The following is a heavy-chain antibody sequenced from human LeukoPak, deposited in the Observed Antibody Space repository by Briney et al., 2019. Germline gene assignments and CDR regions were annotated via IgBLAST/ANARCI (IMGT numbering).Heavy chain of an antibody. CDR3: ARDYDSGTYYINY. Sequence: PGGSLRLSCAASGYTFSSYGMHWVRQAPGTGREGGAFIRYDGSNKYYADSVKGRFNISRDNSKNIVDRQMTSLRAEDTAVYYCARDYDSGTYYINYWGQGTLVTVSS. CDR2: IRYDGSNK. J-gene: IGHJ4*02. D-gene: IGHD3-10*01. V-gene: IGHV3-30*02. CDR1: GYTFSSYG.